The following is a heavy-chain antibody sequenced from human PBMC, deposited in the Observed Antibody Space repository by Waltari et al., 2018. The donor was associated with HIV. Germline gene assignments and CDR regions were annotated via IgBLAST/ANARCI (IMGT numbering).Heavy chain of an antibody. V-gene: IGHV3-23*01. D-gene: IGHD1-26*01. Sequence: DVELLESGGGLVQPGESLRLSCRASGLIFRNNAMTRVRQSPGKGLEWVSGISGTGYSTNYAASVKGRFTISRDNTKNTLFLQMNDLRVEDAAVYFCATNDSGSYNFWGQGTRVIVSS. CDR2: ISGTGYST. CDR3: ATNDSGSYNF. J-gene: IGHJ6*01. CDR1: GLIFRNNA.